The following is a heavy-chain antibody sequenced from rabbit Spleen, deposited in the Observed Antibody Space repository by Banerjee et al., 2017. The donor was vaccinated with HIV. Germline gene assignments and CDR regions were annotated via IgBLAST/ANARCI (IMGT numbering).Heavy chain of an antibody. D-gene: IGHD1-1*01. J-gene: IGHJ6*01. Sequence: EQLEESGGGLVKPEGSLTLTCIASGVSFSGDSYMCWVRQAPGKGLEWIACIDIGSGGFTYFASWAKGRFTISKTSSTTVTLQMTSLTAADTATYFCARDTSSSFSSYGMDLWGPGTLVTVS. CDR2: IDIGSGGFT. V-gene: IGHV1S45*01. CDR3: ARDTSSSFSSYGMDL. CDR1: GVSFSGDSY.